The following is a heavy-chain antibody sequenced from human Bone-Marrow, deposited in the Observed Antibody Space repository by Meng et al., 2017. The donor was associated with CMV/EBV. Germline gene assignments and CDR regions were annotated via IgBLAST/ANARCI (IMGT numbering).Heavy chain of an antibody. J-gene: IGHJ6*02. CDR1: GGSISSSSYY. D-gene: IGHD3-3*01. Sequence: SETLSLTCTVSGGSISSSSYYWGWIRQPPGKGLEWIGYIYYSGSTNYNPSLKSRDTISVDTSKNQLPLKLSSVTPAATAVYYCARDKTTYYDLWSGYYKGYYGMDVWGQGTTVTVSS. CDR3: ARDKTTYYDLWSGYYKGYYGMDV. V-gene: IGHV4-61*01. CDR2: IYYSGST.